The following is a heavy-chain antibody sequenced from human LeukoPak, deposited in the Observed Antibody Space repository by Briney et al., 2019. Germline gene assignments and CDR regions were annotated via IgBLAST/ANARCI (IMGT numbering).Heavy chain of an antibody. J-gene: IGHJ4*02. CDR2: ISSSSSYI. CDR1: GFTFSHYC. V-gene: IGHV3-21*01. D-gene: IGHD5-18*01. Sequence: GGSLRLSCAASGFTFSHYCMNWVRQAPGRGLEWVSSISSSSSYIYYADSVKGRFTISRDNAKNSLYLQMNSLRAEDTAVYYCARGYSYGFNYFDYWGQGTLVTVSS. CDR3: ARGYSYGFNYFDY.